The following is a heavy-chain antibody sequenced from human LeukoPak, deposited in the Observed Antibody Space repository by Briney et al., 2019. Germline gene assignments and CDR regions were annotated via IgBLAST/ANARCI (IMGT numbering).Heavy chain of an antibody. CDR3: ARPRELGSGYSDYGY. Sequence: PGGSLRLSCAASGFTFDDYGMSWVRQAPGKGLEWVANIKQDGSEKYYVDSVKGRFTISRDNAKNSLYLQMNSLRAEDTAVYYCARPRELGSGYSDYGYWGQGTLVTVSS. CDR1: GFTFDDYG. D-gene: IGHD3-22*01. CDR2: IKQDGSEK. V-gene: IGHV3-7*01. J-gene: IGHJ4*02.